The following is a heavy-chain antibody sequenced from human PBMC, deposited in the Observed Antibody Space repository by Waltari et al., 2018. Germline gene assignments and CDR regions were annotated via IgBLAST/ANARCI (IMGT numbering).Heavy chain of an antibody. J-gene: IGHJ4*02. CDR1: GFTFSSYE. V-gene: IGHV3-48*03. D-gene: IGHD3-22*01. CDR3: TTDSGSLRGDY. Sequence: EVQLVESGGGLVQPGGSLRLSCAASGFTFSSYEMNWVGQAPGKGLEWVSYISSSGSTIYYADSVKGRFTISRDNAKNSLYLQMNSLRAEDTAVYYCTTDSGSLRGDYWGQGTLVTVSS. CDR2: ISSSGSTI.